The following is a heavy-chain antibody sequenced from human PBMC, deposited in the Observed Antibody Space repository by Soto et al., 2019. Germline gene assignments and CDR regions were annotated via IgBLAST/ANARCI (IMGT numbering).Heavy chain of an antibody. CDR1: GFSLSTSGVG. CDR2: IYWNDDK. CDR3: ATLLYDYDRSGYYYYNWFDP. V-gene: IGHV2-5*01. Sequence: SGPTLVNPTQTLTLNCTFSGFSLSTSGVGVGWIRQPPGKALEWLALIYWNDDKRYSPSLKSRLTITKDTSKNQVVLTMTNMDPVDTATYYCATLLYDYDRSGYYYYNWFDPWGQGTLVTVSS. J-gene: IGHJ5*02. D-gene: IGHD3-22*01.